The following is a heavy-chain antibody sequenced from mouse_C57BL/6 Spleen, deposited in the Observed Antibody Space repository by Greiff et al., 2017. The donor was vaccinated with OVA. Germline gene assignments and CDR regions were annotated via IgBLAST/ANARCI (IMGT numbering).Heavy chain of an antibody. Sequence: DVKLVESGGGLVQPKGSLKLSCAASGFSFNTYAMNWVRQAPGKGLEWVARIRSKSNNYATYYADSVKDRFTISRDDSESMLYLQMNNLKTEDTAKYYCVRQDYGSSAWFAYWGQGTLVTVSA. CDR2: IRSKSNNYAT. CDR1: GFSFNTYA. CDR3: VRQDYGSSAWFAY. D-gene: IGHD1-1*01. V-gene: IGHV10-1*01. J-gene: IGHJ3*01.